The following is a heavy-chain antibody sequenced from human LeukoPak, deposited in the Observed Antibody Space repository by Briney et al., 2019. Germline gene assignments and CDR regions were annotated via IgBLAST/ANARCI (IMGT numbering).Heavy chain of an antibody. D-gene: IGHD3-10*01. CDR2: IYHSGST. Sequence: TXSLTCAVYSGSFSGYYWSWIRQPXGKGLEWIGEIYHSGSTNYNPSLKSRVTISVDTSKNQFSLKLSSVTAADKAVYYCARGFATMVRGVVLDFWGQGTLVTVSS. J-gene: IGHJ4*02. CDR3: ARGFATMVRGVVLDF. CDR1: SGSFSGYY. V-gene: IGHV4-34*01.